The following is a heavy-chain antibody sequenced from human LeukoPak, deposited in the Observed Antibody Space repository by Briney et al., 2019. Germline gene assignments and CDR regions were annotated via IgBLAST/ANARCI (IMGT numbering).Heavy chain of an antibody. CDR2: IHYSGSA. CDR3: ARREWGYAVSV. J-gene: IGHJ6*04. CDR1: GGPIRTYQ. V-gene: IGHV4-59*08. D-gene: IGHD2-2*01. Sequence: SETLSLTCTVSGGPIRTYQWSWIRQPAGKGPEWIGNIHYSGSANYNPSLKSRVIISVDTSKNQFSLKLSSVTAADTAVFYCARREWGYAVSVWGKGTTVIVSS.